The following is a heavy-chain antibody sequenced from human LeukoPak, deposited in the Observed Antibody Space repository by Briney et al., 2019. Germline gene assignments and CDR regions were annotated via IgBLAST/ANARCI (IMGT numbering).Heavy chain of an antibody. CDR3: ARAYSSGWWAGAFDI. V-gene: IGHV3-11*01. D-gene: IGHD6-19*01. CDR2: ISSSGSTI. CDR1: GFTFSDYY. Sequence: GGSLRLSCAASGFTFSDYYMSWIRQAPGKGLEWVSYISSSGSTIYYADSVKGRFTISRDNAKNSLYLQMNSLRAEDTAVYYCARAYSSGWWAGAFDIWGQGTMVTVSS. J-gene: IGHJ3*02.